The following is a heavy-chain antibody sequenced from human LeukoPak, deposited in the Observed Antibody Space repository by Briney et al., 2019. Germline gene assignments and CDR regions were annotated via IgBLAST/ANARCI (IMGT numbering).Heavy chain of an antibody. J-gene: IGHJ6*03. CDR1: GLTFSAYT. CDR3: ARVKMGATVSDYYYYYMDV. CDR2: IISNGGST. D-gene: IGHD1-26*01. V-gene: IGHV3-64*02. Sequence: GGSLRLSCAASGLTFSAYTMHWVRQAPGKGLEWVSAIISNGGSTHYADSVKGRFSISRDNSKNTLYLQMGSLRAEDMAVYYCARVKMGATVSDYYYYYMDVWGKGTTVTVSS.